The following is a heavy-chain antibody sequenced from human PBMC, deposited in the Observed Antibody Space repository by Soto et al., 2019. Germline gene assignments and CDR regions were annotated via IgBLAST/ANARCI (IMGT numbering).Heavy chain of an antibody. D-gene: IGHD1-26*01. V-gene: IGHV1-69*06. CDR2: IIPLFGTA. Sequence: QVQLVQSGAEVKKPGSSVKVSCKASGGTFSSYAISWVRQAPGPGLEWMGGIIPLFGTANYAQKFQCRGTITADKSTSTPYMELSSLRSEDTAVYYCARRPSGSYYYFDYWGQGTLVTVSS. CDR1: GGTFSSYA. CDR3: ARRPSGSYYYFDY. J-gene: IGHJ4*02.